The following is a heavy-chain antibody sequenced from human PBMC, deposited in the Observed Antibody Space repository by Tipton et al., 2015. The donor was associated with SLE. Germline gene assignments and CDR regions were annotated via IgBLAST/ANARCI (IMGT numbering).Heavy chain of an antibody. D-gene: IGHD3-10*01. CDR2: MSPKYDKT. CDR3: TRGLRFTMVQGVEY. J-gene: IGHJ4*02. CDR1: GYTFINLD. Sequence: LVQSGASVKVSCKASGYTFINLDINWVRQAPGQGLEWMGWMSPKYDKTGYAQKFQGRVTMTRNTSTTTAYMELSSLTSEDTAVYYCTRGLRFTMVQGVEYWGQGTLVTVSS. V-gene: IGHV1-8*01.